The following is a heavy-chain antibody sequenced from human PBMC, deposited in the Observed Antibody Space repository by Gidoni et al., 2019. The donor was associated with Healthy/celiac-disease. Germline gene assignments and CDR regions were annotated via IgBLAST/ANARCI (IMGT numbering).Heavy chain of an antibody. D-gene: IGHD5-12*01. CDR2: ISGNSGSI. V-gene: IGHV3-9*01. CDR1: GFTFDDYA. J-gene: IGHJ3*02. Sequence: EVQLVDSGGGLVQPGRSLRLSCAASGFTFDDYAMNWGRQAPGTGLEWGSGISGNSGSIGYADSVKGRFTSSRDNAKNSLYLQMNSLRAEDTALYYCAKDQGGEMATIIDCALDIWGQGTMGTVSS. CDR3: AKDQGGEMATIIDCALDI.